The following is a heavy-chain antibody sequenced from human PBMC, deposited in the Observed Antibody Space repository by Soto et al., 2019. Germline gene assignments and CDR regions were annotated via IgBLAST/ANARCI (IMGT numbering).Heavy chain of an antibody. Sequence: EVQLLESGGGFVQPGGSLRLSCAASGFRFSDFAMTWVRQAPGRGLEWVSAITGTASSTYYADSVKGRFTISRDNSKNTLYLQINSLRAEDTAIYYCAKGAEGYVVSSLDSWGQETLVTVSS. J-gene: IGHJ4*02. V-gene: IGHV3-23*01. CDR1: GFRFSDFA. CDR3: AKGAEGYVVSSLDS. CDR2: ITGTASST. D-gene: IGHD5-12*01.